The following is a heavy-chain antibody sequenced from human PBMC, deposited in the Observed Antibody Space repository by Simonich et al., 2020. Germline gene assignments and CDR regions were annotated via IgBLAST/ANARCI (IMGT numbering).Heavy chain of an antibody. Sequence: QVQLVQSGAEVKKPGSSVKVSCKASGGTFSSYAISWVRQAPGQGLEWRGGIIPIFGTANYAQNVQGRVTITADESTSPAYMELSSLRSEDTAVYYCAFEYSSSSGAFDIWGQGTMVTVSS. CDR1: GGTFSSYA. CDR2: IIPIFGTA. J-gene: IGHJ3*02. V-gene: IGHV1-69*13. D-gene: IGHD6-6*01. CDR3: AFEYSSSSGAFDI.